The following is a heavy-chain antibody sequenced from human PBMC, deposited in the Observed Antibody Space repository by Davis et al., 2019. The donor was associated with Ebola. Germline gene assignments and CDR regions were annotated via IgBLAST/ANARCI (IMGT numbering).Heavy chain of an antibody. CDR2: INPNSGGT. V-gene: IGHV1-2*02. Sequence: ASVKVSCKASGYTFTSYYMHWVRQAPGQGLEWMGWINPNSGGTNYAQKFQGRVTMTRDTSISTAYMELSRLRSDDTAVYYCARDRAITMIDFDYWGQGTLVTVSS. CDR3: ARDRAITMIDFDY. D-gene: IGHD3-22*01. J-gene: IGHJ4*02. CDR1: GYTFTSYY.